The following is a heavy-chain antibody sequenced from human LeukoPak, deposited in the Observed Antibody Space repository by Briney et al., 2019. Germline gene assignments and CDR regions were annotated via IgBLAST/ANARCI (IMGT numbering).Heavy chain of an antibody. Sequence: SETLSLTCTVSGGSISSSSYYWGWIRQPPGKGLEWIGSIYYSGSTYYNPSLKSRVTISVDTSKNQFSLKLSSVTAADTAVYYRARHGSHIAAAGPPYYGMDVWGQGTTVTVSS. V-gene: IGHV4-39*01. J-gene: IGHJ6*02. D-gene: IGHD6-13*01. CDR2: IYYSGST. CDR3: ARHGSHIAAAGPPYYGMDV. CDR1: GGSISSSSYY.